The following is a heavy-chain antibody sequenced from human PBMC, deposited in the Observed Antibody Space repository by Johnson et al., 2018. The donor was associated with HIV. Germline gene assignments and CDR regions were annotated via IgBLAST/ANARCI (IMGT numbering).Heavy chain of an antibody. CDR1: GFTFSSYD. J-gene: IGHJ3*02. V-gene: IGHV3-33*06. CDR2: IWYDGSNK. Sequence: VQLVESGGGVVQPGRSLRLSCAASGFTFSSYDMHWVRQAPGKGLEWVAVIWYDGSNKYYADSVKGRFTISRDNSKNTMYLQMNSLRAEDTAVYYCAKGRGHAFDIWGQGTMVTVSS. CDR3: AKGRGHAFDI. D-gene: IGHD3-10*01.